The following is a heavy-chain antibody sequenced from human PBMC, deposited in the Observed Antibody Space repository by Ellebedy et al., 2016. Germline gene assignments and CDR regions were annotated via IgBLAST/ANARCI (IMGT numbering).Heavy chain of an antibody. CDR2: ISYDGSNK. CDR3: ARDPRYYDFWSGYYVDYYYYGMDV. Sequence: GGSLRLSCAASGFTFSTYSMHWVRQAPGKGLEWVAVISYDGSNKYYADSVKGRFTISRDNSKNTLYLQMNSLRAEDTAVYYCARDPRYYDFWSGYYVDYYYYGMDVWGQGTTVTVSS. J-gene: IGHJ6*02. V-gene: IGHV3-30-3*01. CDR1: GFTFSTYS. D-gene: IGHD3-3*01.